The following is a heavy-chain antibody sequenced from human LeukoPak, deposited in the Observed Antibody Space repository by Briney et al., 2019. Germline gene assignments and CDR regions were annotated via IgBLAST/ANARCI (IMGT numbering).Heavy chain of an antibody. CDR1: GFTFSSFW. J-gene: IGHJ4*02. Sequence: PGGSLRLSCAASGFTFSSFWMHWVRQAPGKGLVWVSRIDYDGTTTAYADSVKGRFTISRDNAKNTLFLQLNGLRVEDTAVYFCVRSRWGDFDHWGQGNLVTVSS. V-gene: IGHV3-74*01. D-gene: IGHD3-16*01. CDR3: VRSRWGDFDH. CDR2: IDYDGTTT.